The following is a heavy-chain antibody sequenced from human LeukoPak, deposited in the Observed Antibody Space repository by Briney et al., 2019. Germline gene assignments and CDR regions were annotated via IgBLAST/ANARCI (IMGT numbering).Heavy chain of an antibody. CDR3: GRGGIAAAASGIDY. J-gene: IGHJ4*02. CDR2: IYQNGNT. Sequence: SQTLSLTCAVAGGSISSGGYSWSWIRQPPGKGLEWIGYIYQNGNTYYNPSLKSRVTISVDRSKNQFSLNLSSVTAADTAVYYCGRGGIAAAASGIDYWGQGTLVAVSS. D-gene: IGHD6-13*01. V-gene: IGHV4-30-2*01. CDR1: GGSISSGGYS.